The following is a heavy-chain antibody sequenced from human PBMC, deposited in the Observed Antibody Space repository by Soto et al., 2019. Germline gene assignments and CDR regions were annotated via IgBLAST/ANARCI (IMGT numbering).Heavy chain of an antibody. CDR3: ARGTSIAAAGRDALDI. J-gene: IGHJ3*02. V-gene: IGHV3-53*04. Sequence: GGSLRLSCAASGFTVSSNYMSWVRPAPGKGLEWVSVIYSGGSTYYADSVKGRFTISRHNSKTTLYLQMNSLRAEDTAVYYCARGTSIAAAGRDALDIWGQGTMVTVSS. CDR2: IYSGGST. D-gene: IGHD6-13*01. CDR1: GFTVSSNY.